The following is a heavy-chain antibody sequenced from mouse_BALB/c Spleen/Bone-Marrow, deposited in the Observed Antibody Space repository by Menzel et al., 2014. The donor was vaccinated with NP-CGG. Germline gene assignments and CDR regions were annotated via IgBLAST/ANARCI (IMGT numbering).Heavy chain of an antibody. D-gene: IGHD2-3*01. CDR1: GYTFTSYW. Sequence: LVESRAELVKPGAPVKLSCKAPGYTFTSYWMNWVKPRPGRGLEWIGRIDPSDSETHYNQKFKDKATLTVDKSSSTAYIQLSSLTSEDSAVYYCARTLGDGYNYAMDYWGQGTSVTVSS. V-gene: IGHV1-69*02. CDR3: ARTLGDGYNYAMDY. CDR2: IDPSDSET. J-gene: IGHJ4*01.